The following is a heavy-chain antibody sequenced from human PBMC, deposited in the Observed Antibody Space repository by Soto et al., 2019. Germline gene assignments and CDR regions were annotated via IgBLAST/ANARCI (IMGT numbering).Heavy chain of an antibody. Sequence: QVQLVQSGAEVKKPGSSVKVSCKASGGTFSSYAISWVRQAPGQGLEWMGGIIPIFGTANYAQKFQGRVTITADESTGTAYMALSRLRSEDTAVYYGANAGYCSSTSCSGYFDYWGQGTLVTVSS. V-gene: IGHV1-69*01. CDR3: ANAGYCSSTSCSGYFDY. J-gene: IGHJ4*02. CDR1: GGTFSSYA. CDR2: IIPIFGTA. D-gene: IGHD2-2*01.